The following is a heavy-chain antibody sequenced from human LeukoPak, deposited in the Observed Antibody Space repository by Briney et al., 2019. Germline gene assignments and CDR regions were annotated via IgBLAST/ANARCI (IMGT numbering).Heavy chain of an antibody. Sequence: ASVKVSCKASGYTFTGYYMHWVRQAPEQGLEWMGWINPNSGGTNYAQKFQGRVTMTRDTSISTAYMELSRLRSDDTAVYYCASDRITGTPSQTFDYWGQGTLVTVSS. D-gene: IGHD1-20*01. V-gene: IGHV1-2*02. CDR2: INPNSGGT. J-gene: IGHJ4*02. CDR3: ASDRITGTPSQTFDY. CDR1: GYTFTGYY.